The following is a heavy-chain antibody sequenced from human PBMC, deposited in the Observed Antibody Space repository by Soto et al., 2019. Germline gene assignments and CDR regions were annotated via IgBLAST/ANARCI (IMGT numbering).Heavy chain of an antibody. Sequence: GGSLRLSCAASGFTFSSYEMNWVRQAPGKGLEWVSYISSSGSTIYYADSVKGRFTISRDNAKNSLYLQMNSLRAEDTAVYYCARDFSSSVAPAAFDIWGQGTMVTVS. CDR2: ISSSGSTI. V-gene: IGHV3-48*03. CDR3: ARDFSSSVAPAAFDI. CDR1: GFTFSSYE. J-gene: IGHJ3*02. D-gene: IGHD6-19*01.